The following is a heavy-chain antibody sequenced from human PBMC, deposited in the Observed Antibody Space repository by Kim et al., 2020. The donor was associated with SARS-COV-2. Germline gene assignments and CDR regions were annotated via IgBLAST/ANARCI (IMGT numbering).Heavy chain of an antibody. CDR1: GFTFSSYA. J-gene: IGHJ4*02. Sequence: GGSLRLSCAASGFTFSSYAMHLVRQAPGKGLEWVAVISYDGSNKYYADSVKGRFTISRDNSKNTLYLQMNSLRAEDTAVYYCAREVVVAAFDYWGQGTLVTVSS. V-gene: IGHV3-30-3*01. CDR3: AREVVVAAFDY. CDR2: ISYDGSNK. D-gene: IGHD2-15*01.